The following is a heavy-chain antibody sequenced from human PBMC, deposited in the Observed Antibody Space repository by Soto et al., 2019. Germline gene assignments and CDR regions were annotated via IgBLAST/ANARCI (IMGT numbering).Heavy chain of an antibody. V-gene: IGHV3-73*02. CDR3: ARLWSERERTFDY. D-gene: IGHD1-26*01. CDR2: IRSKANSYAT. J-gene: IGHJ4*02. Sequence: VQLVESGGGLVQPGGSLKLSCAASGYTFSDSAMHWVRQASGKGLEWVGRIRSKANSYATVYAASVKGRFTISRDDSKNTAYLQMNSLKTEDTAVYYCARLWSERERTFDYWGEGTLVSVSS. CDR1: GYTFSDSA.